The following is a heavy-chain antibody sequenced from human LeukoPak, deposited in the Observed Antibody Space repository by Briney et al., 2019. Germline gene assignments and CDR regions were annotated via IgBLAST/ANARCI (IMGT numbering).Heavy chain of an antibody. J-gene: IGHJ5*02. CDR3: AKGDSSSWPYNWFDP. V-gene: IGHV3-23*01. CDR1: GFTFSSYA. CDR2: ISGSGGST. Sequence: PGGSLRLSCAASGFTFSSYAMSWVRQAPGKGLEWVSAISGSGGSTYYADSVKGHFTISRDNSKNTLYLQMSSLRAEDTAVYYCAKGDSSSWPYNWFDPWGQGTLVTVSS. D-gene: IGHD6-13*01.